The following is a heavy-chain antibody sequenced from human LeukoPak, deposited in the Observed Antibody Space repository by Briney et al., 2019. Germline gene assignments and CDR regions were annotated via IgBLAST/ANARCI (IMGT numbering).Heavy chain of an antibody. J-gene: IGHJ4*02. Sequence: GRSLGLSCAASGFTFSDHWMSWVSQAPGKGLEWVANIKEDGSEKYYVDSVKGRFNISRDNAKNSLYLQMNILRAEDTAVYYCARGGSYFSSWGQGSLVTVSS. V-gene: IGHV3-7*04. CDR3: ARGGSYFSS. CDR1: GFTFSDHW. D-gene: IGHD1-26*01. CDR2: IKEDGSEK.